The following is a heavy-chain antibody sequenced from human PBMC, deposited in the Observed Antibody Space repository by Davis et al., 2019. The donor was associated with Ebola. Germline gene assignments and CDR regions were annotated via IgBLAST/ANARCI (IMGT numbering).Heavy chain of an antibody. CDR3: ARDSGEDTAMVGGYFDY. V-gene: IGHV3-33*01. CDR1: GFLFNEYG. D-gene: IGHD5-18*01. J-gene: IGHJ4*02. Sequence: GGSLTLSCAASGFLFNEYGMHWVRQAPGKGLEWVAIIWYDGSNNYYAASVKGRFSISRDNSKNTLYLDMNSLRAEDTAVYYCARDSGEDTAMVGGYFDYWGQGTLVTVSS. CDR2: IWYDGSNN.